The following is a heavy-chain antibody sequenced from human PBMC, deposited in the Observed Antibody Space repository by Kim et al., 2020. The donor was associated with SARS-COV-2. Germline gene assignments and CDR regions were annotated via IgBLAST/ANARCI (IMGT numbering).Heavy chain of an antibody. V-gene: IGHV5-10-1*01. CDR1: GYSFTSYW. Sequence: GESLKISCKCSGYSFTSYWISWVCQMPGKGLEWMGRIDPSDSYTNYSPSFQGHVTISADKSISTAYLQWSSLKASDTAMYYCARLGAGRYYYYYGMDVWGQGTTVTVSS. CDR2: IDPSDSYT. J-gene: IGHJ6*02. CDR3: ARLGAGRYYYYYGMDV. D-gene: IGHD3-16*01.